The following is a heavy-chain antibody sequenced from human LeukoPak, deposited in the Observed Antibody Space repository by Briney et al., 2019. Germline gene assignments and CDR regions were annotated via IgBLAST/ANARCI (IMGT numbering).Heavy chain of an antibody. Sequence: HSGGSLRLSCAASGFTFSSYGMHWVRQAPGKGLEWVAVISYDGSNKYYADSVKGRFTISRDNSKNTLYLQMNSLRAEDTAVYYCAKERLLDYWGQGTLVTVSS. CDR1: GFTFSSYG. D-gene: IGHD5-12*01. CDR3: AKERLLDY. CDR2: ISYDGSNK. J-gene: IGHJ4*02. V-gene: IGHV3-30*18.